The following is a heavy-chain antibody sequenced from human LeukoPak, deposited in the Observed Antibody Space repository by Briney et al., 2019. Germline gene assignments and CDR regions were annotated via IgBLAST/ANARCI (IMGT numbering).Heavy chain of an antibody. V-gene: IGHV5-51*01. D-gene: IGHD2-15*01. CDR2: IYPGDSDT. Sequence: GESLKISCKVSGYSFTSYWIGWVRQMPGKGLECMGIIYPGDSDTRYSPSFQGQVTISADKSISTAYLQWSSLEASDTAMYYCARALIIGRIDDWGQGTLVTVSS. CDR1: GYSFTSYW. J-gene: IGHJ4*02. CDR3: ARALIIGRIDD.